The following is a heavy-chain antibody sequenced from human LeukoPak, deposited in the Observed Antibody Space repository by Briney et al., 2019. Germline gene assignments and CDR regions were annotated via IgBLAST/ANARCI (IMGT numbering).Heavy chain of an antibody. V-gene: IGHV1-18*01. D-gene: IGHD4-23*01. CDR1: GYTFTSYD. Sequence: ASVKVSCKASGYTFTSYDINWVRQAPGQGLEWMGWISAYNGNTNYAQKLQGRVTMTTDTSTSTAYMELRSLRSDDTAVYYCAREEAAYGGNSGEGTMDYWGQGTLVTVSS. J-gene: IGHJ4*02. CDR2: ISAYNGNT. CDR3: AREEAAYGGNSGEGTMDY.